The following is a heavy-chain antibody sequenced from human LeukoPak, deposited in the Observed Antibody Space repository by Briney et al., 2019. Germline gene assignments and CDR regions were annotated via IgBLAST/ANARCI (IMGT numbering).Heavy chain of an antibody. CDR2: ISAYNGNT. J-gene: IGHJ4*02. Sequence: ASVKVSCKASGYTFTSYGISWVRQAPGQGLEWMGWISAYNGNTNYAQKLQGRVTMTTDTSTSTAYMELRSLRSDDTAVYYCALISYCTAITCYYLDYWGQGTLVTVSS. D-gene: IGHD2-8*02. CDR3: ALISYCTAITCYYLDY. V-gene: IGHV1-18*01. CDR1: GYTFTSYG.